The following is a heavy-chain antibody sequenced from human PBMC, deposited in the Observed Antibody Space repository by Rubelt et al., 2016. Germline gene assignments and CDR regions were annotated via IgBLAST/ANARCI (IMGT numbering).Heavy chain of an antibody. CDR2: ISHRGST. J-gene: IGHJ4*02. CDR1: GESFSGHF. V-gene: IGHV4-34*01. D-gene: IGHD6-6*01. Sequence: QVQLQQWGAGLLKPSETLSLTCAVYGESFSGHFWSWIRQPPGTGLEWIGEISHRGSTSYNPSLKSRVTFSVDSSKHQSSRKVNSVTAADTAVYYCARGDIAARLQYWGQGTLVTVSS. CDR3: ARGDIAARLQY.